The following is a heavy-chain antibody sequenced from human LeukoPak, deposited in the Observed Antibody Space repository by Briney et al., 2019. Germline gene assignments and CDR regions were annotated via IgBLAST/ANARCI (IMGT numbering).Heavy chain of an antibody. V-gene: IGHV4-4*07. D-gene: IGHD6-13*01. CDR3: ARDLPLYSSSRFNWFDP. CDR2: IYTSGST. Sequence: PSKTLSLTCTVSGGLISSYYWSWIRQPAGKGLEWIGRIYTSGSTNYNPSLKSRVTMSVDTSKNRFSLKLSSVTAADTAVYYCARDLPLYSSSRFNWFDPWGQGTLVTVSS. CDR1: GGLISSYY. J-gene: IGHJ5*02.